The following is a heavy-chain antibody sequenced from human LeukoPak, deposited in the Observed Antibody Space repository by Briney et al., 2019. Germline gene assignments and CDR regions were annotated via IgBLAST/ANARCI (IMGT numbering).Heavy chain of an antibody. Sequence: GGSLRLSCAASGFTFSSYEMNWVRQAPGKGLEWVSSISSSSSYIYYAASVKGRFTISRDNAKNSLYLQMNRLKAEDTAVYYCARERQLERLAFGKEGSAFDYWGRGTLVTVSS. CDR1: GFTFSSYE. CDR2: ISSSSSYI. V-gene: IGHV3-21*01. J-gene: IGHJ4*02. D-gene: IGHD1-1*01. CDR3: ARERQLERLAFGKEGSAFDY.